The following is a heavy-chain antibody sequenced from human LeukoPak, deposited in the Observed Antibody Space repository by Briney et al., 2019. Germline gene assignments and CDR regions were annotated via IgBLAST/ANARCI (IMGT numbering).Heavy chain of an antibody. V-gene: IGHV4-61*02. J-gene: IGHJ4*02. CDR2: IYTSGST. CDR3: AREWVTSGNYRRFDY. CDR1: GGSISSGSYY. D-gene: IGHD1-26*01. Sequence: SQTLSLTCTVPGGSISSGSYYRSWIRQPAGKGLEWIGRIYTSGSTNYNPSLKSRVTISVDTSKNQFSLKLSSVTAADTAVYYCAREWVTSGNYRRFDYWGQGTLVTVSS.